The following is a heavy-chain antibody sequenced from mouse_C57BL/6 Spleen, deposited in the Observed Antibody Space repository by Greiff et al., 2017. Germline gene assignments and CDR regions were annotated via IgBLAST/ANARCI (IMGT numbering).Heavy chain of an antibody. Sequence: DVKLVESGGGLVKPGGSLKLSCAASGFTFSDYGMPWVRQAPEKGLEWVAYISSGGSTIYYADTVKGRFTISRDNAKNTLSLQMTSLRSEDTARYYCARPDSNYGYFDVWGTGTTVTVSS. V-gene: IGHV5-17*01. CDR2: ISSGGSTI. CDR1: GFTFSDYG. CDR3: ARPDSNYGYFDV. D-gene: IGHD2-5*01. J-gene: IGHJ1*03.